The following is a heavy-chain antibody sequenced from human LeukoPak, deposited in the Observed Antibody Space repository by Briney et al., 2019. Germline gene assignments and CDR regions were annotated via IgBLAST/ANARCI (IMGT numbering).Heavy chain of an antibody. CDR2: INHSGST. V-gene: IGHV4-34*01. J-gene: IGHJ4*02. D-gene: IGHD5-18*01. CDR1: GGSFSGYY. Sequence: PSETLSLTCAVYGGSFSGYYWSWIRQPPGEGLEWIGEINHSGSTNYNPSLKSRVTISVDTSKNQFSLKLSSVTAADTAVYYCARALSDTAPIREDYFDYWGQGTLVTVSS. CDR3: ARALSDTAPIREDYFDY.